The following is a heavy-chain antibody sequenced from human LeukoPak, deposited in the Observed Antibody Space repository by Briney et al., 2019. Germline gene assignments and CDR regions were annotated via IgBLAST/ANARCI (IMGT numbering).Heavy chain of an antibody. CDR3: AKDSSSWYRPDY. J-gene: IGHJ4*02. CDR1: GFIFDDYA. V-gene: IGHV3-9*03. D-gene: IGHD6-13*01. CDR2: INWNSGNT. Sequence: GGSLRLSCAASGFIFDDYAMYWVRQVPGKGLEWVSGINWNSGNTVYADSVKGRFIISRDNAKNSVYLQMNSLRAEDMALYYCAKDSSSWYRPDYWGQGTLVTVSS.